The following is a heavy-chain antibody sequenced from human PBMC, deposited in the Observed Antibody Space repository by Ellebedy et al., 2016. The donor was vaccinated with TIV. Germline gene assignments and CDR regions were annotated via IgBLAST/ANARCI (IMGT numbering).Heavy chain of an antibody. Sequence: MPSETLSLTCTVSGGSISSSSYYWTWIRQPPGRGLEWIGEINHSGDTNYNPSLKSRITMSVDSSKNQFSLKLNSVTAADTAVYYCARWGMTTFEWFDPWGRGTLVTVSS. CDR2: INHSGDT. D-gene: IGHD4-11*01. CDR1: GGSISSSSYY. J-gene: IGHJ5*02. V-gene: IGHV4-39*07. CDR3: ARWGMTTFEWFDP.